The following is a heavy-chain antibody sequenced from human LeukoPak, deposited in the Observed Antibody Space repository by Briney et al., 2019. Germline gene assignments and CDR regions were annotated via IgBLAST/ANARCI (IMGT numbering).Heavy chain of an antibody. Sequence: ASVKVSCKVSGYTLTELSMHWVRQAPGKGLGWMGGFDPEDGETIYAQKFQGRVTMTEDTSTDTAYMELSSLRSEDTAVYYCATRGLYSGSSADLDYWGQGTLVTVSS. V-gene: IGHV1-24*01. CDR2: FDPEDGET. J-gene: IGHJ4*02. CDR3: ATRGLYSGSSADLDY. D-gene: IGHD1-26*01. CDR1: GYTLTELS.